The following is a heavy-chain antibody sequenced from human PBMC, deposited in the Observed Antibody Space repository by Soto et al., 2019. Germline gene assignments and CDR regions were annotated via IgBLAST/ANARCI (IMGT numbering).Heavy chain of an antibody. D-gene: IGHD5-18*01. CDR3: EKEIAPDLTAKFGY. CDR1: GFIFNNYA. Sequence: GGSLRLSCAASGFIFNNYAMTWVRQAPGKGLEWVSTVTASGGGTFYANSVKGRFTISRDNSRNTLHLQMSSLRVEDTALYYCEKEIAPDLTAKFGYWGQGTLVTVSS. CDR2: VTASGGGT. V-gene: IGHV3-23*01. J-gene: IGHJ4*02.